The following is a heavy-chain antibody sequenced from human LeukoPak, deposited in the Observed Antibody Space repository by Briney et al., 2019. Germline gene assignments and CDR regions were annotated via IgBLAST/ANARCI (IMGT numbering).Heavy chain of an antibody. Sequence: PSETLSLTCTVSGGSISSSSYYWGWIRQPPGKGLEWIGSIYYSGSTYHNPSLKSRVTISVDTSKNQFSLKLSSVTAADTAVYYCARRKGYSSVDYWGQGTLVTVSS. J-gene: IGHJ4*02. CDR3: ARRKGYSSVDY. CDR1: GGSISSSSYY. D-gene: IGHD6-19*01. V-gene: IGHV4-39*01. CDR2: IYYSGST.